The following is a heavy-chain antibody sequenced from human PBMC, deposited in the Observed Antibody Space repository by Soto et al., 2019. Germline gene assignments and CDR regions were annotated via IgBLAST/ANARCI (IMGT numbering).Heavy chain of an antibody. CDR3: ATYYYDSSGYSQYFQH. J-gene: IGHJ1*01. V-gene: IGHV3-23*01. CDR2: ISGSGGST. CDR1: GFTFSSYA. Sequence: LRLSCAASGFTFSSYAMSWVRQAPGKGLEWVSAISGSGGSTYYADSVKGRFTISRDNSKNTLYLQMNSLRAEDTAVYYCATYYYDSSGYSQYFQHWGQGTLVTVSS. D-gene: IGHD3-22*01.